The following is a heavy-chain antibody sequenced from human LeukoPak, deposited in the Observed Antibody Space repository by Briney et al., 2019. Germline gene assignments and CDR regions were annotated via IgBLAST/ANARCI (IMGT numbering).Heavy chain of an antibody. J-gene: IGHJ5*02. CDR2: INSDGSTT. Sequence: PGGSLRLSCVASGFTFSSCWMHWVRQAPGKGLVWVSRINSDGSTTTYADSVKGRFTISRDNAKNTLYLQMNSLRAEDTAIYYCAILTGIAAAAWGQGTLVTVSS. CDR1: GFTFSSCW. D-gene: IGHD6-13*01. V-gene: IGHV3-74*01. CDR3: AILTGIAAAA.